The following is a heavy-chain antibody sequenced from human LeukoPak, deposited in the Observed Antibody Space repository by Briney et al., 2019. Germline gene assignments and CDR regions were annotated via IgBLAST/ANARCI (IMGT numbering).Heavy chain of an antibody. J-gene: IGHJ6*02. CDR3: ARDGTLDYYYGMDV. D-gene: IGHD1-1*01. CDR2: IIPILGIA. V-gene: IGHV1-69*04. Sequence: ASVKVSCKASGYTFISYDINWVRQATGQGLEWMGRIIPILGIANYAQKFQGRVTITADKSTSTAYMELSSLRSEDTAVYYCARDGTLDYYYGMDVWGQGTTVTVSS. CDR1: GYTFISYD.